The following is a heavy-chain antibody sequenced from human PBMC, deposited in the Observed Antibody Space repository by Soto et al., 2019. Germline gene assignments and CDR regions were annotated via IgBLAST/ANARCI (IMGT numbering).Heavy chain of an antibody. D-gene: IGHD3-10*01. Sequence: GGSLILSGTASGFTCSSYEMNWVRQPPGKWLEWVSYISSSGSTIYYADSVKGRFTISRDNAKNSLYLQRNSLRAEDTAVYYWARAATYYYGSGAQDPFDYWGQGTLVTVSS. V-gene: IGHV3-48*03. CDR2: ISSSGSTI. J-gene: IGHJ4*02. CDR1: GFTCSSYE. CDR3: ARAATYYYGSGAQDPFDY.